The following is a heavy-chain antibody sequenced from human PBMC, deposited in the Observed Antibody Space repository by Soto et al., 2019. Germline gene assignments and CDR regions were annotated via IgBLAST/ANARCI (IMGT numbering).Heavy chain of an antibody. CDR3: ARGEEYSGYDPYYYYYYMDV. V-gene: IGHV1-69*02. Sequence: ASVKVSCKASGGTFSSYTISWVRQAPGQGLEWMGRIIPILGIANYAQKFQGRVTITADKSTSTAYMELSSLRSEDTAVYYCARGEEYSGYDPYYYYYYMDVWGKGTTVTVSS. D-gene: IGHD5-12*01. CDR2: IIPILGIA. CDR1: GGTFSSYT. J-gene: IGHJ6*03.